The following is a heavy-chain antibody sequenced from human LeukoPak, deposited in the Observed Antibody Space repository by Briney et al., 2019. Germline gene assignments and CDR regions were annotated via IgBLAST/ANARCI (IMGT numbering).Heavy chain of an antibody. Sequence: SETLSLTCTVSGGSISSYYWSWIRQPPGKGLEWIGYIYYSGSTNYNPSLKSRVTISVDTSKNQFSLKLSSVTAADTAVYYCAGAPYSSGWYGSNWFDPWGQGTLVTVSS. CDR2: IYYSGST. CDR1: GGSISSYY. CDR3: AGAPYSSGWYGSNWFDP. J-gene: IGHJ5*02. D-gene: IGHD6-19*01. V-gene: IGHV4-59*01.